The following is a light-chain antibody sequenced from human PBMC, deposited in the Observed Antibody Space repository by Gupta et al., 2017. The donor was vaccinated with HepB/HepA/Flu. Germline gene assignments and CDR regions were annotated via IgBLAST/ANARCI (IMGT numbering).Light chain of an antibody. Sequence: ESVLTQSPATLSLSPGERATLSCRASQIVDNYLAWYQQKPGQAPRLLIYDASKRATGIPDRFSGSGSVTDFTLTSSRRESEDFAVYYWQQRSNLITFGRGTKVDFK. CDR3: QQRSNLIT. CDR2: DAS. CDR1: QIVDNY. J-gene: IGKJ4*01. V-gene: IGKV3-11*01.